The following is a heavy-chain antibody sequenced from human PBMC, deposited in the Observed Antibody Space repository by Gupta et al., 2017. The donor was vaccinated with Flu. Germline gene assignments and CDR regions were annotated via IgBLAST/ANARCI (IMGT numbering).Heavy chain of an antibody. J-gene: IGHJ4*02. CDR1: GFTFSSFN. CDR3: VRDWSTTWQRGNYFDY. Sequence: EVRLLESGGGRVKPGGSVRLFCAVSGFTFSSFNRNWVRQAPGKGLEWVSSISSSSSYIYYADSVKGRFTVSRDNSKNSLYLHMNSVRVEDAAVYYCVRDWSTTWQRGNYFDYWGQGTLVSVSS. V-gene: IGHV3-21*02. CDR2: ISSSSSYI. D-gene: IGHD6-25*01.